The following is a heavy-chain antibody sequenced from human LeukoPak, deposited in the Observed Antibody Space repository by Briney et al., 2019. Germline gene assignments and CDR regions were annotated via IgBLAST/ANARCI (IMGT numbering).Heavy chain of an antibody. J-gene: IGHJ3*02. CDR3: AREVVAATGGAFDI. CDR2: IIPIFGTA. Sequence: PVKVSCKASGGTFSSYAISWVRQAPGQGLEWMGGIIPIFGTANYAQKFQGRVTMTRDTSTSTVYMELSSLRSEDTAVYYCAREVVAATGGAFDIWGQGTMVTVSS. D-gene: IGHD2-15*01. CDR1: GGTFSSYA. V-gene: IGHV1-69*05.